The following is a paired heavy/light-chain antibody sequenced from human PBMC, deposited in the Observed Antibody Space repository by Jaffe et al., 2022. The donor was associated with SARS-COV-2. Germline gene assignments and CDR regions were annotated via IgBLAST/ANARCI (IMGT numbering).Light chain of an antibody. CDR2: AAS. Sequence: DIQMTQSPSSLSASVGDRVTITCRASQNIASYLNWYQQKPGKAPKLLIYAASGLQSGVPSRFSGSGSGTDFTLTISSLQPEDFATYYCQQSYSALPYTFGQGTKLEIK. J-gene: IGKJ2*01. CDR1: QNIASY. CDR3: QQSYSALPYT. V-gene: IGKV1-39*01.
Heavy chain of an antibody. CDR3: ARGKGSGSEDY. Sequence: EVQLVESGGGLLQPGGSLRLSCAASGFTFSNFWMHWVRQVPGKGLVWVSRINSDGTAITYADFVKGRFTISRDNAKNTLYLQMNSLGAEDTAVYYCARGKGSGSEDYWGQGTLVTVSS. J-gene: IGHJ4*02. CDR2: INSDGTAI. CDR1: GFTFSNFW. D-gene: IGHD3-10*01. V-gene: IGHV3-74*01.